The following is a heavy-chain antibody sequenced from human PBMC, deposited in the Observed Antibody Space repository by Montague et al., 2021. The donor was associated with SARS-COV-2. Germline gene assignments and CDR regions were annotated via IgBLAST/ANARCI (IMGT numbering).Heavy chain of an antibody. CDR3: ARIGYESVGYYDVDPD. CDR2: ISYSGST. V-gene: IGHV4-61*01. D-gene: IGHD3-22*01. CDR1: GASVRSGNSY. J-gene: IGHJ1*01. Sequence: SETLSLTCTVSGASVRSGNSYWNWIRQPPGKGLEWIGYISYSGSTNYSPSLKSRVTISVDTSKNQLSLKVISATAADTAVYYCARIGYESVGYYDVDPDWGQGTLVNVS.